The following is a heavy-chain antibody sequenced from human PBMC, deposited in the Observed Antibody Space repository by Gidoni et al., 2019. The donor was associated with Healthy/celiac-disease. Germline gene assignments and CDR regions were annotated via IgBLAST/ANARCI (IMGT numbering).Heavy chain of an antibody. Sequence: EVQLFASGGGLVQPGWSLILSCAASGFTFSIYWMSWVRQDPGKGLEWVANIKQDGSEKYYVDSVKGRFTISRDNAKNALYMQMNSRRAEDTAVYYCARERSYDFWSGKDWFDPWGQGTLVNVSS. D-gene: IGHD3-3*01. CDR3: ARERSYDFWSGKDWFDP. CDR1: GFTFSIYW. CDR2: IKQDGSEK. J-gene: IGHJ5*02. V-gene: IGHV3-7*01.